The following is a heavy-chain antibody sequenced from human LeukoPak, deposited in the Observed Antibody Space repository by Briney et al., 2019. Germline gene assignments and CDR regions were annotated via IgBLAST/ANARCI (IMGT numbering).Heavy chain of an antibody. D-gene: IGHD5-24*01. CDR1: GFTFSGCD. CDR3: ARDLGDGYTPQAFDY. J-gene: IGHJ4*02. CDR2: IWFDGNNK. V-gene: IGHV3-33*01. Sequence: GGSLRLSCAASGFTFSGCDMHWVRQAPGKGLEWVAVIWFDGNNKYYADSVKGRFTISRDNSKNTLYLQMNSLRAEDTAVYYCARDLGDGYTPQAFDYWGQGTLVTVSS.